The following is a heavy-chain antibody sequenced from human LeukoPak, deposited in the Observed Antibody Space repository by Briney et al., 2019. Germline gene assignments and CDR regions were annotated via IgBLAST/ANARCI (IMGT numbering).Heavy chain of an antibody. V-gene: IGHV5-51*01. J-gene: IGHJ4*02. CDR3: ARAVGRIVGARTAGGDY. D-gene: IGHD1-26*01. Sequence: GESLKISCKGSGYSFTSYWIGWVRQMPGKGLEWMGIIYPGDSDTRYSPSFQGQVTISADKSISTAYLQWSSLKASDTARYYCARAVGRIVGARTAGGDYWGQGTLVTVSS. CDR2: IYPGDSDT. CDR1: GYSFTSYW.